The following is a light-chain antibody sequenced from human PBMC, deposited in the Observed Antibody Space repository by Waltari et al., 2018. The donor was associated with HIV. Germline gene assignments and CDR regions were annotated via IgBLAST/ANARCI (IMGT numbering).Light chain of an antibody. Sequence: QSALTQAASVSGSPGQSITVSCSGTRSDVGGYNYVSWYQQHPGKAPKLMIYEVSNRPSGISYRFSGSKSGNTASLTISGLQAEDEADYYCSSYTSSSTVVFGGGTKLTVL. CDR3: SSYTSSSTVV. CDR2: EVS. V-gene: IGLV2-14*01. CDR1: RSDVGGYNY. J-gene: IGLJ2*01.